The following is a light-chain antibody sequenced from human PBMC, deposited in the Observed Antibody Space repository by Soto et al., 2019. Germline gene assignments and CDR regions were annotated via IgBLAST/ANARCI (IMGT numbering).Light chain of an antibody. CDR1: QSVSSNY. V-gene: IGKV3-20*01. CDR3: QQYGSSPTWT. CDR2: GAS. J-gene: IGKJ1*01. Sequence: ESVLTQSPGTLSLSPGERATLSCRASQSVSSNYLAWYQQKPGQAPRLLIYGASTRATGIPDRFSGSGSGTDSTLTISRLEPEDSAVYYCQQYGSSPTWTFGQGTKVDIK.